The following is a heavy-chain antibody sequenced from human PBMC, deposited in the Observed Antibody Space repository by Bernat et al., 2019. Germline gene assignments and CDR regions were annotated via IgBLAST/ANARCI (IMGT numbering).Heavy chain of an antibody. J-gene: IGHJ6*02. CDR3: ARDPGYSSGWRYYYGMDV. CDR2: IYYSGST. CDR1: GGSISSGGYY. D-gene: IGHD6-19*01. V-gene: IGHV4-31*03. Sequence: QVQLQESGPGLVKPSQTLFLTCTVSGGSISSGGYYWSWIRQHPGKGLEWIGYIYYSGSTYYNPSLKSRVTISVDTSKNQFSLKLSSVTAADTAVYYCARDPGYSSGWRYYYGMDVWGQGTTVTVSS.